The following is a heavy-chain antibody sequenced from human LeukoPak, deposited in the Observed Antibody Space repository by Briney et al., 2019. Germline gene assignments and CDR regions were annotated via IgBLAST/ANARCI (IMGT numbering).Heavy chain of an antibody. J-gene: IGHJ5*02. CDR2: INPNSGGT. V-gene: IGHV1-2*04. CDR3: ARAGIAARPLGGYWFDP. D-gene: IGHD6-6*01. CDR1: EYTFTGYY. Sequence: ASVKVSCKASEYTFTGYYMHWVRQAPGQGLEWMGWINPNSGGTNYAQKFQGWVTMTRDTSISTAYMELSRLRSDDTAVYYCARAGIAARPLGGYWFDPWGQGTLVTASS.